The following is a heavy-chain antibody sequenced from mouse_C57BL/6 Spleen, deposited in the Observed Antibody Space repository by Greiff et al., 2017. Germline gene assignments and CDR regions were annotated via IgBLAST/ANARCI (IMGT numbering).Heavy chain of an antibody. V-gene: IGHV3-6*01. CDR3: AREGDYYYGSIDY. CDR1: GYSITSGYY. Sequence: EVQLVESGPGLVKPSQSLSLTCSVTGYSITSGYYWNWIRQFPGNKLEWMGYISYDGSNNYNPSLKNRISITRDTSKNQFFLKLNSVTTEDTATYYCAREGDYYYGSIDYWGQGTTLTVSS. D-gene: IGHD1-1*01. J-gene: IGHJ2*01. CDR2: ISYDGSN.